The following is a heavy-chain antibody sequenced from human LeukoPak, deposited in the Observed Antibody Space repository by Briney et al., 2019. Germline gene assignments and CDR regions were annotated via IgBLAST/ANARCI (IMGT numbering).Heavy chain of an antibody. CDR3: AKSRIVDHRGYFDY. CDR1: GFPFGSYP. J-gene: IGHJ4*02. V-gene: IGHV3-23*01. D-gene: IGHD2-15*01. Sequence: PGGSLRLSCVASGFPFGSYPMTWVRQSPAKGLEWVSTIGTTDDTYYADSVKGRFTISRDNYKDTLYLQMHSLGAEDTAIYYCAKSRIVDHRGYFDYWGQGTLVTVSS. CDR2: IGTTDDT.